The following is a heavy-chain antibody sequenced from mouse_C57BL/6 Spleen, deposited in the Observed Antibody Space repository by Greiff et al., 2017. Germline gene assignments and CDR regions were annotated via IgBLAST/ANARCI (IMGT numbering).Heavy chain of an antibody. CDR3: ARVCYGSYYAMDY. J-gene: IGHJ4*01. D-gene: IGHD2-12*01. Sequence: EVMLVESEGGLVQPGSSMKLSCTASGFTFSDYYMAWVRQVPEKGLEWVANINYDGSSTYYLDSLKSRFIISRDNAKNILYLQMSSLKSEDTATYYCARVCYGSYYAMDYWGQGTSVTVSS. V-gene: IGHV5-16*01. CDR2: INYDGSST. CDR1: GFTFSDYY.